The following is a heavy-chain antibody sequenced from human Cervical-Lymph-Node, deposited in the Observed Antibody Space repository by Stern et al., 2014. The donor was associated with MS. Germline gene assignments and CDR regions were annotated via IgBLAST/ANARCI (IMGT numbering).Heavy chain of an antibody. CDR2: IYHSGST. D-gene: IGHD4-17*01. J-gene: IGHJ3*02. CDR3: ARSSTVTPNAFDI. V-gene: IGHV4-30-2*01. CDR1: GGSISSGGYS. Sequence: MQLVESGSGLVKPSQTLSLTCAVSGGSISSGGYSWSWIRQPPGKGLEWIGYIYHSGSTYYTPSLKSRVTISVDRSKNQFSLKLSSVTAADTAVYYCARSSTVTPNAFDIWGQGTMVTVSS.